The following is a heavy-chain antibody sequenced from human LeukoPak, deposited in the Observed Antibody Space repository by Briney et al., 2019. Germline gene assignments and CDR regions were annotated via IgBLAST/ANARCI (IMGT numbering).Heavy chain of an antibody. CDR3: ARAAWFGELLAAFDI. CDR1: GGSISSGGYY. Sequence: SQTLSLTCTVSGGSISSGGYYWSWIRQHPGKGLEWIGYIYYSGSTYYNPSLKSRVTISVDTSKNQFSLKLSSVTAADTAVYYCARAAWFGELLAAFDISGQGTMVTVSS. D-gene: IGHD3-10*01. CDR2: IYYSGST. V-gene: IGHV4-31*03. J-gene: IGHJ3*02.